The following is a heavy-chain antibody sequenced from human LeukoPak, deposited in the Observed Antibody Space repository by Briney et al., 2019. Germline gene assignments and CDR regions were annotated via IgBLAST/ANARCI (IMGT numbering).Heavy chain of an antibody. D-gene: IGHD3-22*01. CDR2: IYYSGST. Sequence: PSETLSLTCTVSGVSISSGGYYWSWIRQHPGKGLEWIGYIYYSGSTYYNPSLKSRVTISVDTSKNQFSLKLSSVTAADTAVYYCARAITYYYDSSGYYYLHTFDYWGQGTLVTVSS. J-gene: IGHJ4*02. CDR1: GVSISSGGYY. V-gene: IGHV4-31*03. CDR3: ARAITYYYDSSGYYYLHTFDY.